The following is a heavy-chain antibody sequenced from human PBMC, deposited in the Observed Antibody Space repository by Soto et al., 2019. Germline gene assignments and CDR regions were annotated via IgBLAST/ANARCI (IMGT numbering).Heavy chain of an antibody. CDR2: IYYSGST. J-gene: IGHJ5*02. D-gene: IGHD3-3*01. V-gene: IGHV4-61*01. CDR3: ARVSWSGALDP. CDR1: GGSVSGGSDY. Sequence: SETLSLTCTVSGGSVSGGSDYWSWIRQPPGKGLEWIGYIYYSGSTNYNPSLKSRVTISVDTSKNQFSLKLSSVTAADTAVYYCARVSWSGALDPWGQGTLVTVSS.